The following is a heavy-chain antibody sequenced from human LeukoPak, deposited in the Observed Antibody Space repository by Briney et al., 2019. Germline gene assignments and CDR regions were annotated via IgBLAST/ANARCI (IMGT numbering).Heavy chain of an antibody. CDR2: INHSGST. V-gene: IGHV4-34*01. D-gene: IGHD3-10*01. CDR1: GGSFSGYY. J-gene: IGHJ4*02. CDR3: ARGKLWFGELFTYFDY. Sequence: PSETLSLTCAVYGGSFSGYYWSWIRQPPGKGLEWIGEINHSGSTNYNPSLKSRVTISVDTSKSQFSLKLSSVTAADTAVYYCARGKLWFGELFTYFDYWGQGTLVTVSS.